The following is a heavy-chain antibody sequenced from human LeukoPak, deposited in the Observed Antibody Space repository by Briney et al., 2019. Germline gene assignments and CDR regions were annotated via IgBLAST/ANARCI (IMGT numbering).Heavy chain of an antibody. CDR2: IRYDGSNK. J-gene: IGHJ4*02. CDR1: GFTFRSYG. Sequence: GGSLRLSCAASGFTFRSYGMHWVRQAPDKGLEWVAFIRYDGSNKYYADSVKGRFTISRDNSKNTLYLQMNSLRAEDTAVYYCAKDRITWIQQWCFFDYWGQGTLVTVSS. CDR3: AKDRITWIQQWCFFDY. V-gene: IGHV3-30*02. D-gene: IGHD5-18*01.